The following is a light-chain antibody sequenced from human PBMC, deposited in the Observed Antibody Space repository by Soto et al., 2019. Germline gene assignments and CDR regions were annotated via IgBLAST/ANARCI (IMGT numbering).Light chain of an antibody. J-gene: IGKJ2*01. Sequence: EIVLTQSPGTLSLSPGERATLSCRASQSVSSDYLAWYQQKHGRAPRLLIYGASSRATGIPDRFSGSGSGTDFTITISRLEPEDFAGYYCHLYITSPAGYTVGQGSELEIK. CDR1: QSVSSDY. CDR2: GAS. V-gene: IGKV3-20*01. CDR3: HLYITSPAGYT.